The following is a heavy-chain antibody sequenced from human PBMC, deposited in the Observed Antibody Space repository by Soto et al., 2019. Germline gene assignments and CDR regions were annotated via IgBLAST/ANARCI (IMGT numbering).Heavy chain of an antibody. Sequence: PGGSLRLSCAASGFTFSSYGMHWVRQAPGKGLECVAVISYDGSNKYYADSVKGRFTISRDNSKNTLYLQMNSLRAEDTAVYYCAKMGYYDSSGYSQPDYYYGMDVWGQGTTVTVYS. V-gene: IGHV3-30*18. CDR3: AKMGYYDSSGYSQPDYYYGMDV. D-gene: IGHD3-22*01. CDR2: ISYDGSNK. J-gene: IGHJ6*02. CDR1: GFTFSSYG.